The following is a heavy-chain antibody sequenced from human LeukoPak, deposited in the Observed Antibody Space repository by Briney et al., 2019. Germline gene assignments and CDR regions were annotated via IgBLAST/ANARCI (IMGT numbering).Heavy chain of an antibody. CDR1: GYTFTNYD. J-gene: IGHJ5*02. CDR2: MNPKSNNR. CDR3: TRGLKGNYYSGMGTYRWFAP. Sequence: ASVKVSCKASGYTFTNYDVNWVRQATGQGLEWMGWMNPKSNNRGYAQKFQGRVTITTDASISTFYMELSSLRSDDTAVYYCTRGLKGNYYSGMGTYRWFAPWGQGTLVTVSS. D-gene: IGHD3-22*01. V-gene: IGHV1-8*03.